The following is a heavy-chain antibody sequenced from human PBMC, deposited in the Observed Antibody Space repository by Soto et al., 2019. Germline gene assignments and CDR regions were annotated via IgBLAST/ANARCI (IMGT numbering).Heavy chain of an antibody. CDR2: VDLDGGIN. CDR1: GFNITNYW. CDR3: VADRPHRRLDP. J-gene: IGHJ5*02. V-gene: IGHV3-74*01. D-gene: IGHD6-25*01. Sequence: EEQLVESGGGVVQPGGSLRLSCAASGFNITNYWMHWVRQAPGKGLVWVSRVDLDGGINLYADSVKGRFSVSRDNAKNTLYLQMDSLRVDDTAVYYCVADRPHRRLDPWGQGTLVTVSS.